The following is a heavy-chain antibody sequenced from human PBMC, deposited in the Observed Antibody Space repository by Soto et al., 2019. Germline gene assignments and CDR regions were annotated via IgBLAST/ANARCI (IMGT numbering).Heavy chain of an antibody. CDR2: ISSSSSTI. Sequence: PGGSLRLSCAASGFTFSSYSMNWVRQAPGKGLEWVSYISSSSSTIYYADSVKGRFTISRDNAKNSLYLQMNSLRAEDTAVYYCARAYYDFWSGYGGPHYYYMDVWGKGTTVTVSS. D-gene: IGHD3-3*01. V-gene: IGHV3-48*01. J-gene: IGHJ6*03. CDR1: GFTFSSYS. CDR3: ARAYYDFWSGYGGPHYYYMDV.